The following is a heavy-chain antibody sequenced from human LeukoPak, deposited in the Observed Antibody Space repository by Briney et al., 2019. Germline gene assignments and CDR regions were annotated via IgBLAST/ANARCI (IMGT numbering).Heavy chain of an antibody. CDR1: GYTFTGYY. Sequence: GASVKVSCKASGYTFTGYYMHWVRQAPGQGLEGMGWINPNSGGTNYAQKFQGRVTMTRDTSISTAYMELSRLRSDDTAVYYCARVVLDSSSWDLIGSYFDYWGQGTLVTVSS. CDR3: ARVVLDSSSWDLIGSYFDY. J-gene: IGHJ4*02. V-gene: IGHV1-2*02. CDR2: INPNSGGT. D-gene: IGHD6-13*01.